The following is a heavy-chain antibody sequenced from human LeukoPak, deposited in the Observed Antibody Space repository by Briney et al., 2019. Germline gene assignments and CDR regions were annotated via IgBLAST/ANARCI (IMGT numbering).Heavy chain of an antibody. J-gene: IGHJ3*02. CDR2: ISPNSNYI. V-gene: IGHV3-21*01. Sequence: GGSLRLSCAASGFAFSRCMNWVRQAPGKGLEWVSSISPNSNYIYHADSVKGRFTISRDNSKNTLYLQMNSLRAEDTAVYYCARDLRVHYFDAFDIWGQGTMVTVSS. CDR3: ARDLRVHYFDAFDI. D-gene: IGHD2/OR15-2a*01. CDR1: GFAFSRC.